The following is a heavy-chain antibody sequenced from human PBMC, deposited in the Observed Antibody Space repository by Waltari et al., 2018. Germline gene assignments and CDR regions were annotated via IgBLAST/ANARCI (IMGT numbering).Heavy chain of an antibody. J-gene: IGHJ6*02. CDR2: IYHNGST. CDR3: ARVSSRSNIYYYGMDV. CDR1: GYSISSGYY. Sequence: QVQLQESGPGLVKPSETLSLTCAVSGYSISSGYYWGWIRQPPGKGLEWIGSIYHNGSTYYNTSLKSRVTISVDTSKNQFSLKLSSVTAADTAVYYCARVSSRSNIYYYGMDVWGQGTTVTVSS. V-gene: IGHV4-38-2*01.